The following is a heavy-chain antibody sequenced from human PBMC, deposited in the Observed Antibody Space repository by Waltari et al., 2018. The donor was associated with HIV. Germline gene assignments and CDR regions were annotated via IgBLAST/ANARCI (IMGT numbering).Heavy chain of an antibody. J-gene: IGHJ4*02. V-gene: IGHV4-30-4*01. CDR2: IYDSGNT. D-gene: IGHD2-21*02. CDR1: GCSLNSSDHY. CDR3: VVGTDRSKLAY. Sequence: QLQLQESGPGLVKPSQSLSLTCPVPGCSLNSSDHYWSWLLQFPGTGQEWIAFIYDSGNTSYNPSLKSRPSIAADTSKNQFSLNLASVTAADTAVYYCVVGTDRSKLAYWGQGIPVTVSS.